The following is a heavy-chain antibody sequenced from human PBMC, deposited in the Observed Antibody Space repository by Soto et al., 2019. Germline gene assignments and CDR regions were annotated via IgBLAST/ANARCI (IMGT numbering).Heavy chain of an antibody. CDR2: ISPYSGYT. CDR3: AREASVLIPAAQPSRFDS. Sequence: ASVKVSCKGFGYSFMKYGINWVRQAPGQGLEWVGWISPYSGYTHSAQKFHGRLTLTTDTAASTAYMGLRILRSADTALYYCAREASVLIPAAQPSRFDSWGQGTLVTVSS. V-gene: IGHV1-18*01. J-gene: IGHJ4*02. D-gene: IGHD2-2*01. CDR1: GYSFMKYG.